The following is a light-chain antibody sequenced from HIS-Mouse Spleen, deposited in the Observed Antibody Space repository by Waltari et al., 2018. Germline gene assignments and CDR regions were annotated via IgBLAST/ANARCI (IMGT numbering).Light chain of an antibody. CDR3: QQRSNWLT. CDR1: QSVSSY. CDR2: DAS. Sequence: ELVLTQSPATLSLSPGERATLSCRASQSVSSYLAWYQPKPGQAPRPLIYDASNRATGIPARFSGSGSGTDFTLTISSLEPEDFAVYYCQQRSNWLTFGGGTKVEIK. V-gene: IGKV3-11*01. J-gene: IGKJ4*01.